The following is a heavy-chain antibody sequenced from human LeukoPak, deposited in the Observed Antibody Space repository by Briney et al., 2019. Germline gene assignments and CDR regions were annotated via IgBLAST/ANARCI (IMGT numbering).Heavy chain of an antibody. V-gene: IGHV3-30-3*01. CDR3: AKVEDSSAWYGGGGYFDY. D-gene: IGHD6-19*01. J-gene: IGHJ4*02. Sequence: PGGSLRLSCAASGFTFSSYAMHWVRQAPGKGLEWVAVISYDGSNKYYADSVKGRFTISRDNSKNSLYLQMNSLRAEDTAVYYCAKVEDSSAWYGGGGYFDYWGQGTLVTVSS. CDR2: ISYDGSNK. CDR1: GFTFSSYA.